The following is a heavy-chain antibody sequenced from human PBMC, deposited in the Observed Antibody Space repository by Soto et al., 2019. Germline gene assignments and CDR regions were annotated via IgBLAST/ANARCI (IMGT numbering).Heavy chain of an antibody. J-gene: IGHJ4*02. D-gene: IGHD1-26*01. Sequence: GGSLRLSCAASGFTVSSNYMSWVRQAPGKGLEWVSVIYSGGSGSTYYADSVKGRFTISRDISKNTVYLQMNSLRAEDTAVYFCAREVYLEGHFYFDYWGRGSLVTVSS. V-gene: IGHV3-66*01. CDR2: IYSGGSGST. CDR3: AREVYLEGHFYFDY. CDR1: GFTVSSNY.